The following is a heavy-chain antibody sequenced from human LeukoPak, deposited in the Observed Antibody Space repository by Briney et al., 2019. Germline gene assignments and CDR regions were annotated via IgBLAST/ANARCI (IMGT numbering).Heavy chain of an antibody. CDR1: GYTFTGYY. CDR3: ARVVTGTTVTPTYYFDY. CDR2: INPNSGGT. Sequence: APVKVSCKASGYTFTGYYMHWVRQAPGQGLEWMGRINPNSGGTNYAQKFQGRVTMTRDTSISTAYMELSRLRSDDTAVYYCARVVTGTTVTPTYYFDYWGQGTLVTVSS. J-gene: IGHJ4*02. D-gene: IGHD4-17*01. V-gene: IGHV1-2*06.